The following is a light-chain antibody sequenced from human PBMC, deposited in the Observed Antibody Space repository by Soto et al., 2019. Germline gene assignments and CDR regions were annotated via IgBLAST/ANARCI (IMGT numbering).Light chain of an antibody. CDR1: QSVSSY. CDR3: QQRSNWPPIT. Sequence: EIVLTQSPDTLSLSPGERATVSCRASQSVSSYLAWYQQKPGQAPRLLIYDASNRATGIPARFSGSGSGTDLTLTLSSLEPEDFAVYYCQQRSNWPPITFGQGTRLEIK. V-gene: IGKV3-11*01. J-gene: IGKJ5*01. CDR2: DAS.